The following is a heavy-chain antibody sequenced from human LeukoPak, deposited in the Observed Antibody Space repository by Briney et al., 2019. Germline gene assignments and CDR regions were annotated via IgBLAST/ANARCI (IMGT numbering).Heavy chain of an antibody. Sequence: SVKVSCKASGGTFSSYAISWVRQAPGQGLEWMGGIIPIFGTANYAQKFQGRVTITADKSTSTAYMELSSLRSEDTAVYYCARDPRTTRDWEDWGQGTLVTVSS. CDR2: IIPIFGTA. J-gene: IGHJ4*02. D-gene: IGHD2/OR15-2a*01. V-gene: IGHV1-69*06. CDR1: GGTFSSYA. CDR3: ARDPRTTRDWED.